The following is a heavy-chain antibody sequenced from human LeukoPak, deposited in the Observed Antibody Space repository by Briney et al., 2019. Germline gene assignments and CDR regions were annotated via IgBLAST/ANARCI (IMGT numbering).Heavy chain of an antibody. D-gene: IGHD6-19*01. CDR1: GYTFTSYD. CDR2: MNPNSGNT. J-gene: IGHJ4*02. Sequence: ASVKVSCKPSGYTFTSYDINWVRQATGQGLEWMGWMNPNSGNTGYAQKFQGRVTMTRNTSISTAYMELSSLRSEDTAVYYCARAPKQWLVRRYYFDYWGQGTLVTVSS. V-gene: IGHV1-8*02. CDR3: ARAPKQWLVRRYYFDY.